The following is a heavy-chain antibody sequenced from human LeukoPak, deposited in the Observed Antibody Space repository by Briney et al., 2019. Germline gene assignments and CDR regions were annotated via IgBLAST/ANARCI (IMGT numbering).Heavy chain of an antibody. V-gene: IGHV3-23*01. Sequence: PGGSLRLSCAASGFTFSNYAMTWVRQAPGEGLEWVSAISGSGGSTYYADSVKGRFTISRDNSKNTLYLQMNSLRAEDTAVYYCARDPSSGSYDAGMDVWGQGTTVTVSS. J-gene: IGHJ6*02. CDR3: ARDPSSGSYDAGMDV. CDR1: GFTFSNYA. D-gene: IGHD1-26*01. CDR2: ISGSGGST.